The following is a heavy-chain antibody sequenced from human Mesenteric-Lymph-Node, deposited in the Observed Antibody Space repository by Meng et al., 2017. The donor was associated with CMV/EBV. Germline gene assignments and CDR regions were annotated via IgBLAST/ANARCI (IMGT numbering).Heavy chain of an antibody. CDR3: ARDSDADDWFDP. CDR2: TYYRSQWYN. Sequence: SQTLSLTCAISGDSVSRNSAAWNWIRQSPSRGLEWLGRTYYRSQWYNDYALSVKSRITINPDTSKNKFSLHLNSVTPEDTAIYYCARDSDADDWFDPWGQGTLVTVSS. CDR1: GDSVSRNSAA. D-gene: IGHD3-10*01. V-gene: IGHV6-1*01. J-gene: IGHJ5*02.